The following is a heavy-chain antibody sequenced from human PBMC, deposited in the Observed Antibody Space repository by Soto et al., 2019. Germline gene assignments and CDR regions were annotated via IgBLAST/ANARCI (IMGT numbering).Heavy chain of an antibody. J-gene: IGHJ4*02. CDR3: ARITSGYFGY. V-gene: IGHV3-23*03. CDR1: GFTFSDYT. D-gene: IGHD6-19*01. Sequence: EVQLLESGGGLVQPGGSLTLSCAASGFTFSDYTMSWVRQAPGKVLECISVILSDYNTYYAGSVRGRFTISSDKSKNTLYLEMNSLRAEDTAVYYCARITSGYFGYWCKGALVTVSS. CDR2: ILSDYNT.